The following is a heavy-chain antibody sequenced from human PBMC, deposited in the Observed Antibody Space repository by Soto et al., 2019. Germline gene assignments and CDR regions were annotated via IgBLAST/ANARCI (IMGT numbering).Heavy chain of an antibody. CDR2: IYYSGST. D-gene: IGHD1-7*01. Sequence: PSETLSLTCSVSGGSISSSSYYWGWIRQPPGKWLEWIGSIYYSGSTYYNPSLKSRVTISVDTSKNQFSLKLSSVTAADTAVYYCASGPSGGTDFDYWGQGTLVTVSS. CDR1: GGSISSSSYY. CDR3: ASGPSGGTDFDY. V-gene: IGHV4-39*01. J-gene: IGHJ4*02.